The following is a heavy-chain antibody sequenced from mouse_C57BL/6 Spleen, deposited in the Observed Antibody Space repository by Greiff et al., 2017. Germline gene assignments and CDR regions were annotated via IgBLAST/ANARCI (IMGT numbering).Heavy chain of an antibody. D-gene: IGHD1-1*01. CDR1: GFNIKDYY. V-gene: IGHV14-1*01. J-gene: IGHJ2*01. CDR3: TRRGSSNRGFDY. CDR2: IDPEDGDT. Sequence: VQLQQSGAELVRPGASVKLSCTASGFNIKDYYMHWVKQRPEQGLEWIGRIDPEDGDTEYAPKFQGKATMTADTSSNTAYLQLSSLTSEDTAVYYCTRRGSSNRGFDYWGQGTTLTVSS.